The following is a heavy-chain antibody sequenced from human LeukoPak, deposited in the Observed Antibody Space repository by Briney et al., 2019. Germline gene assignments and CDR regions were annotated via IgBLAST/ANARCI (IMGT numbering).Heavy chain of an antibody. Sequence: PGGSLRLFCAASELSFDDYVMHWVRQAPGKGLEWICLINRDAGITYYANAVKGRFTISRDNTKNTLFLQMNSLRAGDTALYYCAKDSRPRASPYEFRGTSDWFFDLWGRGTLVTVSS. D-gene: IGHD3-3*01. CDR3: AKDSRPRASPYEFRGTSDWFFDL. CDR2: INRDAGIT. V-gene: IGHV3-43D*03. J-gene: IGHJ2*01. CDR1: ELSFDDYV.